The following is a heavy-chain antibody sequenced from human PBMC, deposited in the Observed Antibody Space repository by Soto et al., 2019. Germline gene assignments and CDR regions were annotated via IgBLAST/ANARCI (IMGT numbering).Heavy chain of an antibody. D-gene: IGHD6-13*01. CDR3: ARSPIAAAETWFDP. V-gene: IGHV4-39*01. Sequence: SETLSLTCTVSGGSISSSSYYWGWIRQPPGKGLEWIGSIYYSGSTYYNPSLKSRVTISVDTSKNQFSLKLSSVTAADTAVYYCARSPIAAAETWFDPWGQGTLVTVSS. CDR1: GGSISSSSYY. J-gene: IGHJ5*02. CDR2: IYYSGST.